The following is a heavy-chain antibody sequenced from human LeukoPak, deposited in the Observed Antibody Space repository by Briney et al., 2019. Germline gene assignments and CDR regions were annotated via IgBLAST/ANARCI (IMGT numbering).Heavy chain of an antibody. CDR1: GFTYSNVW. D-gene: IGHD3-3*02. CDR2: IKTNAEGGTL. CDR3: TTGIDDEGGY. J-gene: IGHJ4*02. V-gene: IGHV3-15*07. Sequence: GGSLRLSCAASGFTYSNVWMNWVRQAPGKGLEWVGRIKTNAEGGTLDYAAPVKGRFTISRDDSKNTLYLQMDSLEVEDTGMYYCTTGIDDEGGYWGQGTLVTVSS.